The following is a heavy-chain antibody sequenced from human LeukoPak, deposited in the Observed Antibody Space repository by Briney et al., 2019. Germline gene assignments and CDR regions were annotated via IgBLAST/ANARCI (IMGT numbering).Heavy chain of an antibody. Sequence: APVKVSCKASGYTFTSYDINWVRQATGQGLEWMGWMNPNSGNTGYAQKFQGRVTITRNTSISTAYMELSSLRSEDTAVYYCARGPDDILTGYYPHFDYWGQGTLVTVSS. CDR2: MNPNSGNT. CDR3: ARGPDDILTGYYPHFDY. J-gene: IGHJ4*02. V-gene: IGHV1-8*03. CDR1: GYTFTSYD. D-gene: IGHD3-9*01.